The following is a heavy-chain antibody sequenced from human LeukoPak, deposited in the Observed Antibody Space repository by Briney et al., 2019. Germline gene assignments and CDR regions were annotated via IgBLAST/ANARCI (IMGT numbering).Heavy chain of an antibody. D-gene: IGHD3-10*01. CDR1: GYTFTSDY. V-gene: IGHV1-46*01. CDR3: ARDWSYGSGSYYTWFDP. Sequence: ASVKVSCKASGYTFTSDYMHFVRQGPGQGLEWMGMINPRGGSTSYAQKLQGRFTMTRDTSTSTVYMELSRLRSEDTAVYYCARDWSYGSGSYYTWFDPWGPGTLVTASS. J-gene: IGHJ5*02. CDR2: INPRGGST.